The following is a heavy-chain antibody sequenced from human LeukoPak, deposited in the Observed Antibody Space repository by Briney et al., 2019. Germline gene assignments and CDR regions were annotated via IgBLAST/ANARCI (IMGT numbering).Heavy chain of an antibody. D-gene: IGHD3-10*01. CDR3: AKDRHYGSGSPPDY. Sequence: PGGSLRLSCAASGFTFSSYGMHWVRQAPGKGLEWVAVIWYDGSNKYYADSVKGRFTISRDNSKNTLYLQMNSLRAEDTAVYYCAKDRHYGSGSPPDYWGQGTLVTVSS. V-gene: IGHV3-30*02. CDR1: GFTFSSYG. CDR2: IWYDGSNK. J-gene: IGHJ4*02.